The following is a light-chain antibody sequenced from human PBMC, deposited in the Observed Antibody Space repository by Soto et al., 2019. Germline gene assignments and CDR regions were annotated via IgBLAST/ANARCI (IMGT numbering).Light chain of an antibody. CDR1: QDISNY. Sequence: DIQMTQSPSSLSASVGDRVTITCQASQDISNYLNWYQQKPGKAPKLLIYDASNLETGVPSRFSGSGSGTDFTFTISSLQPADIATYYCQQYDNPRLTFGGGTKVDTK. V-gene: IGKV1-33*01. J-gene: IGKJ4*01. CDR2: DAS. CDR3: QQYDNPRLT.